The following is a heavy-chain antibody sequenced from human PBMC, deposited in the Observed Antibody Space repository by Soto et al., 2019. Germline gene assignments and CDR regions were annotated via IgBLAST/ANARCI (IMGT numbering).Heavy chain of an antibody. CDR2: IKSDGSNI. Sequence: EVQLVESGGGLVQPGGSLRLSCAASGFTFSSYLMHWVRQAPGKGLVWVSRIKSDGSNINYADSVKGRFTISRDNAKNTLYLQMNSLRAEDTAIYYCARGGFSGSGSFIQGDYWGQGTLVTVSS. V-gene: IGHV3-74*01. D-gene: IGHD3-10*01. CDR1: GFTFSSYL. CDR3: ARGGFSGSGSFIQGDY. J-gene: IGHJ4*02.